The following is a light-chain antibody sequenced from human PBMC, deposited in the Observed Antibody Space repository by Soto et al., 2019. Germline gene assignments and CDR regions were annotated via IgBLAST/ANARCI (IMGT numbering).Light chain of an antibody. CDR3: SSYTSSSTLSYV. CDR2: DVS. CDR1: SSDVGGYNY. J-gene: IGLJ1*01. V-gene: IGLV2-14*01. Sequence: SVLTQPASVSGSPGQSITISCTGTSSDVGGYNYVSWYQQHPGKAPKLMIYDVSNRPSGVSNRFSGSKSGNTASLTISGLQAEDVADYYCSSYTSSSTLSYVFGTGTKVTV.